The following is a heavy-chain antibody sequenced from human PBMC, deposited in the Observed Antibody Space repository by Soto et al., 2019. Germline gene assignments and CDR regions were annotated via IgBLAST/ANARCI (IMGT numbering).Heavy chain of an antibody. J-gene: IGHJ4*01. CDR1: GFTFSSYA. Sequence: GGSLRLSCAASGFTFSSYAMSWVRQAPGKGLEWVSAISGSGGSTYYADSVKGRFTISRDNSQNMVYLQMTSLKIEDTAVYFCTTDSYSTMIVVRFDYWGHGTLVTVSS. CDR2: ISGSGGST. D-gene: IGHD3-22*01. V-gene: IGHV3-23*01. CDR3: TTDSYSTMIVVRFDY.